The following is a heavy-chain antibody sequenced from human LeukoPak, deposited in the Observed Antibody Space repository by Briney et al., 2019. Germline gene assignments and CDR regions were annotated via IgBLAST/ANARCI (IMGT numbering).Heavy chain of an antibody. D-gene: IGHD2-21*02. J-gene: IGHJ4*02. CDR1: GFTVSSTY. CDR2: FYSGGST. CDR3: ARGGVVTAIIMQY. Sequence: GGSLRLSCAASGFTVSSTYMSWVRQAPGKGLEWVSVFYSGGSTYYADSVKGRFTISRDNSKNTLYLQMNSLRAEDTAVYYCARGGVVTAIIMQYWGQGTLVTVSS. V-gene: IGHV3-66*01.